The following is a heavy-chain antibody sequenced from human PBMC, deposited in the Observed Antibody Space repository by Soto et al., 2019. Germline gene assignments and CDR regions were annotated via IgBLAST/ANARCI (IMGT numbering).Heavy chain of an antibody. V-gene: IGHV5-10-1*01. D-gene: IGHD3-9*01. CDR3: ASQSRLVNNWFDP. CDR1: GYSFTSYW. CDR2: IDPSDSYT. Sequence: PGESLKISCKGSGYSFTSYWISWVRQMPGKGLEWMGRIDPSDSYTNYSPSFQGHVTISADKSISTAYLQWSSLKASDTAMYYCASQSRLVNNWFDPWGQGTLVTVSS. J-gene: IGHJ5*02.